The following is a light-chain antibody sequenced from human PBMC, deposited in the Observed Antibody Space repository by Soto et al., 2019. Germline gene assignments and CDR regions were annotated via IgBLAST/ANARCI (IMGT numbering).Light chain of an antibody. V-gene: IGKV2-28*01. Sequence: IKLTHSPLSLAVTPVEPASISCSSSHSLLYSNGYNFLDWYLQKPGQSPQLLIYLGSNRASGVPDRFSGSGSGTDFTLTISRVEAEDVGVYYCFQAIQIPRTFGQGSKVDVK. J-gene: IGKJ1*01. CDR2: LGS. CDR3: FQAIQIPRT. CDR1: HSLLYSNGYNF.